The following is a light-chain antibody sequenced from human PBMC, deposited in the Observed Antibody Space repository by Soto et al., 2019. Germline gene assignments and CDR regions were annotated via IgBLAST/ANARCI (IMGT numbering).Light chain of an antibody. CDR3: CSYAGSLVV. CDR1: SSDVGGYNY. V-gene: IGLV2-11*01. Sequence: QSALTQPRSVSGSPGQSATISCTGTSSDVGGYNYVSWYQQHPGKAPKLMIYDVSKRPSGVPDRFSGSKSGNTASLTISGLQAEDEADYYCCSYAGSLVVFGGGTKVTVL. CDR2: DVS. J-gene: IGLJ2*01.